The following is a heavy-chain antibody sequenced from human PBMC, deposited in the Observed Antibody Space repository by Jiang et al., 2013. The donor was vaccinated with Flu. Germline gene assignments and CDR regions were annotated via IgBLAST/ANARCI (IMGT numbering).Heavy chain of an antibody. CDR3: ARDLAAAGAGNWFDP. J-gene: IGHJ5*02. Sequence: AEVKKPGSSVKVSCTTYGGTFSNYGMSWLRQAPGQGLEWMGTIIPVFRTIKYSEKFQGRVTFSADESATTASMEMSSLRPEDTAVYYCARDLAAAGAGNWFDP. CDR1: GGTFSNYG. CDR2: IIPVFRTI. D-gene: IGHD6-13*01. V-gene: IGHV1-69*15.